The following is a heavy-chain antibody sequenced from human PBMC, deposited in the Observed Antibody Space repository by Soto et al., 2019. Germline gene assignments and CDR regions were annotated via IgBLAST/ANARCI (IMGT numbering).Heavy chain of an antibody. J-gene: IGHJ4*02. V-gene: IGHV4-4*02. CDR1: GDSISSDKW. D-gene: IGHD2-21*02. CDR3: ARGGDWQFDY. CDR2: IHHSGRT. Sequence: SETLSLTCAVSGDSISSDKWWRWVRQHPGKGLEWIGEIHHSGRTNYNPSLKSRVTILVEKSKNQVSLELSSMTAADTAVYYCARGGDWQFDYWGQGTLVTVSS.